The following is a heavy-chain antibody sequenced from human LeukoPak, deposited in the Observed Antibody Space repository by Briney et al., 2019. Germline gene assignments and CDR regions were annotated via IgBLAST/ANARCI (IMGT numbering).Heavy chain of an antibody. J-gene: IGHJ3*02. CDR2: INPTGGTT. D-gene: IGHD6-13*01. Sequence: ASVKVSCKASGYTFTCYYIHWVRQAPGQGPEWMGIINPTGGTTSYAQKFQGRVTMTRDTSTSTVYMELSSLRSEDTAVYHCAREGHRSSSLLGAFDIWGQGTMVTVSS. CDR3: AREGHRSSSLLGAFDI. CDR1: GYTFTCYY. V-gene: IGHV1-46*01.